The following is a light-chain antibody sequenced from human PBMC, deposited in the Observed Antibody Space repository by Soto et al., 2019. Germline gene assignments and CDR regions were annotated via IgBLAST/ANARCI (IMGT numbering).Light chain of an antibody. J-gene: IGKJ1*01. CDR3: QHYNSYSEA. Sequence: DIQMTQSPSTLSGSVGDRVTITCRASQTISSWLAWYQQKPGKAPKLRIYKASTLKSGVPSRFSGSGSGTEFTLTISSLQHDDFAAYYCQHYNSYSEAFGQGTKVEIK. V-gene: IGKV1-5*03. CDR2: KAS. CDR1: QTISSW.